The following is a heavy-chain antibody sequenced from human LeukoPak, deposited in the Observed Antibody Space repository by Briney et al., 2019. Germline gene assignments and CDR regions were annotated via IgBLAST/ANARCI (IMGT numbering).Heavy chain of an antibody. Sequence: GGSLRLSCAASGFTFSSYGMHWVRQAPGKGLEWVAVIWYDGSNKYYADSVKGRFTISRDNSKNTLYLQMNSLRAEDTAVYYCARDADYYVSSGLDYWGQGTLVTVSS. D-gene: IGHD3-22*01. CDR3: ARDADYYVSSGLDY. J-gene: IGHJ4*02. CDR1: GFTFSSYG. CDR2: IWYDGSNK. V-gene: IGHV3-33*01.